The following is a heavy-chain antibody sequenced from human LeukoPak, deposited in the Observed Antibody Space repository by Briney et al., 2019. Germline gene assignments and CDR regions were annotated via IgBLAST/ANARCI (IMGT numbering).Heavy chain of an antibody. J-gene: IGHJ1*01. CDR1: GGSISSYY. CDR3: ARDGDSGYER. Sequence: SETLSLTXTVSGGSISSYYWSWIRQPAGQGLEWIGLIYTSGSTNYNPSLKSRVTMSVDTSKNQFSLKLRSVMSADTAVYYCARDGDSGYERWRQETLVSVSS. V-gene: IGHV4-4*07. D-gene: IGHD5-12*01. CDR2: IYTSGST.